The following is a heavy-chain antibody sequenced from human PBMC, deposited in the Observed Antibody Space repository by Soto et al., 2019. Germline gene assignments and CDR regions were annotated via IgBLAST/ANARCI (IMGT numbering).Heavy chain of an antibody. CDR3: AKSPGIAVAGTY. CDR1: GFTFSSYG. J-gene: IGHJ4*02. V-gene: IGHV3-30*18. CDR2: ISYDGSNK. D-gene: IGHD6-19*01. Sequence: QVQLVESGGGVVQPGRSLRLSCAASGFTFSSYGMHWVRQAPGKGLEWVAVISYDGSNKYYADSVKGRFTISRDNSKNTLYLQMNSLRAEDTAVYYCAKSPGIAVAGTYWGQGTLVTVSS.